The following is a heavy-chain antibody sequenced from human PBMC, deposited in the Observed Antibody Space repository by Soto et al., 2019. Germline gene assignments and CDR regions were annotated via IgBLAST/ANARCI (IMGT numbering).Heavy chain of an antibody. Sequence: QVQLQESGPGLVKPSQTLSLTCTVSGGSISSGGYYWSWIRQHPGKGLGWVGYIYYSGTTYYNPSLKSRVTISVDTSKNQFSLKLTSVTAADTAVYYFARAGYSSSWFDYWGQGTLVTVSS. CDR1: GGSISSGGYY. V-gene: IGHV4-31*03. CDR2: IYYSGTT. J-gene: IGHJ4*02. CDR3: ARAGYSSSWFDY. D-gene: IGHD6-13*01.